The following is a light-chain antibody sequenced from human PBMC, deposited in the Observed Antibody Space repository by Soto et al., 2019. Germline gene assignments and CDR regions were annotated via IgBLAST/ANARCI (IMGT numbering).Light chain of an antibody. Sequence: EIVLTQSPGTLSLSPGERATLSCRASQSVSSSYLAWYQQKPGQALRLLIYGASSRATGIPDRFSGSGSGTDFTLTISNLEPEDFAVYYCQQRSNWPHTFGGGTKVDIK. CDR1: QSVSSSY. J-gene: IGKJ4*01. CDR3: QQRSNWPHT. CDR2: GAS. V-gene: IGKV3D-20*02.